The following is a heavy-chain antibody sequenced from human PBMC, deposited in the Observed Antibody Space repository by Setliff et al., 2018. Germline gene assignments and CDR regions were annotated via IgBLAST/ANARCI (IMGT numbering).Heavy chain of an antibody. D-gene: IGHD3-3*01. V-gene: IGHV1-8*03. CDR2: MHPNSGNT. CDR1: GKSFTKYD. Sequence: ASVKVSCKTLGKSFTKYDFHWVRQATGQGLEWMGWMHPNSGNTGYAQKFQGRFTISRDNSKNTLYLQMNSLRPEDTAVYYCAGDKPLQHNYNFWSGYCPYWGQGTLVTVSS. CDR3: AGDKPLQHNYNFWSGYCPY. J-gene: IGHJ4*02.